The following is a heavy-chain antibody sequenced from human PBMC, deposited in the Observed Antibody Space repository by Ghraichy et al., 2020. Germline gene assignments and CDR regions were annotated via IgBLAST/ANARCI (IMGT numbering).Heavy chain of an antibody. CDR1: GGTFSSYA. CDR2: IIPIFGTA. Sequence: SVKVSCKASGGTFSSYAISWVRQAPGQGLEWMGGIIPIFGTANYAQKFQGRVTITADESTSTAYMELSSLRSEDTAVYYCARQYCTNGVCKSAEYFQHWGQGTLVTVSS. V-gene: IGHV1-69*13. D-gene: IGHD2-8*01. CDR3: ARQYCTNGVCKSAEYFQH. J-gene: IGHJ1*01.